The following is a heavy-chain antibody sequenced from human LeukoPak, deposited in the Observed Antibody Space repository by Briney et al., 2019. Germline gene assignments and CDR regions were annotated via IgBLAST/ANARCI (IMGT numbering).Heavy chain of an antibody. D-gene: IGHD3-10*01. Sequence: PSETLSLTCTVSGGSISSYYWSWIRQPPGKGLEWIGYIYYSGSTNYNPSLKSRVTISVDTSKNQFSLKLSSVTAADTAVYYCARPRGGAFDIWGQGTMVTASS. CDR1: GGSISSYY. CDR3: ARPRGGAFDI. V-gene: IGHV4-59*08. J-gene: IGHJ3*02. CDR2: IYYSGST.